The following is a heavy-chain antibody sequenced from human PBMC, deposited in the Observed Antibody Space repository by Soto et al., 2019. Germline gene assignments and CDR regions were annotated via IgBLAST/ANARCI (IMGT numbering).Heavy chain of an antibody. CDR1: GDAISHDNYY. D-gene: IGHD3-10*01. Sequence: QVQLPESGPGLVKPSQTLSLICTVSGDAISHDNYYWSWIRQPPGKGLEWIGYIYSTGPTTHNPSSTRRLTMSTHPSKSHFSLKLIAVTAADTAVYYCVRGESILPSVLTSPLDYWGQGTLVTVSS. J-gene: IGHJ4*02. CDR2: IYSTGPT. CDR3: VRGESILPSVLTSPLDY. V-gene: IGHV4-30-4*08.